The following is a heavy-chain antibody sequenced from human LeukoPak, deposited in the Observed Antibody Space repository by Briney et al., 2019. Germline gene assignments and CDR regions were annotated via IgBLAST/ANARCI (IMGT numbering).Heavy chain of an antibody. D-gene: IGHD3-22*01. CDR2: IYYSGST. Sequence: PSQTLSLTCAVSGGSISSGGYSWSWIRQPPGKGLEWIGYIYYSGSTNYNPSLKSRVTISVDTSKNQFSLKLSSVTAADTAVYYCAGSTYYYDSSGYPEDYWGQGTLVTVSS. CDR3: AGSTYYYDSSGYPEDY. CDR1: GGSISSGGYS. J-gene: IGHJ4*02. V-gene: IGHV4-30-4*07.